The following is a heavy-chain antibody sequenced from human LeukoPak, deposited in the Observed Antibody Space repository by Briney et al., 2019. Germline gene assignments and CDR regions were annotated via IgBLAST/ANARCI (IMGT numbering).Heavy chain of an antibody. CDR3: ARGNDYGDYGGWFDP. J-gene: IGHJ5*02. Sequence: SETLSLTCAVSGGSISSGGYSWSWIRQPPGKGLEWIGYIYHSGSTYYNPSLKSRVTISVGRSKNQFSLKLSSVTAADTAVYYCARGNDYGDYGGWFDPWGQGTLVTVSS. CDR1: GGSISSGGYS. CDR2: IYHSGST. D-gene: IGHD4-17*01. V-gene: IGHV4-30-2*01.